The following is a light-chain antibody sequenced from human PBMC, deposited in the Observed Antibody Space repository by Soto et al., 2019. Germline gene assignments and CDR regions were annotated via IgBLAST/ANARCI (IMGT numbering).Light chain of an antibody. V-gene: IGLV1-51*01. Sequence: QSVLTQPPSVSAAPGQKVTISCSGSSSNIGNNYVSWYQQLPGTAPKLLIYDNNKRPSGIPDRFSGSKYGTSATLGITGLQTGDEADYYCGTWDSSLSGGVFGGGTKLTVL. J-gene: IGLJ2*01. CDR1: SSNIGNNY. CDR3: GTWDSSLSGGV. CDR2: DNN.